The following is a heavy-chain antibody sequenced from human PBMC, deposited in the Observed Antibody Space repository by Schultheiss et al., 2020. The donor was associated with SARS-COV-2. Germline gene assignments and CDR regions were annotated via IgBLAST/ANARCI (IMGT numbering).Heavy chain of an antibody. CDR3: ARDRGAADPYYFDY. D-gene: IGHD5-24*01. J-gene: IGHJ4*02. CDR1: GFTFSSYA. V-gene: IGHV3-30*03. Sequence: GESLKISCTASGFTFSSYAMSWVRQVPGKGLEWVAVIAYDGGDKKHTDSVKGRFTISRDNSKNTLYLQMNSLRAEDTAVYYCARDRGAADPYYFDYWGQGTLVTVSS. CDR2: IAYDGGDK.